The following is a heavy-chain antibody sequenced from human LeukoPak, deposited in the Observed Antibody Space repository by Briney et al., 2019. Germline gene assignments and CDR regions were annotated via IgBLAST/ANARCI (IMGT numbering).Heavy chain of an antibody. V-gene: IGHV3-20*04. J-gene: IGHJ4*02. CDR1: GFTFDDYG. Sequence: PGRSLRLSCAASGFTFDDYGMSWVRQAPGKGLEWVSGINWNGGSTGYADSVKGRFTISRDNAENSLYLQMNSLRAEDTALYYCARTGSYFALTDYWGQGTLVTVSS. D-gene: IGHD1-26*01. CDR3: ARTGSYFALTDY. CDR2: INWNGGST.